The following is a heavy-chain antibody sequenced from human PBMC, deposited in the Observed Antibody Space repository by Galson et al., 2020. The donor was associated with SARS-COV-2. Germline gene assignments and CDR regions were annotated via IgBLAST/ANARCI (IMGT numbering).Heavy chain of an antibody. CDR2: IYPDDSYT. CDR3: ARHGASSGWFEGIDY. J-gene: IGHJ4*02. V-gene: IGHV5-51*01. CDR1: GYSFTNYW. D-gene: IGHD6-19*01. Sequence: GESLKISCQASGYSFTNYWIGWVRQVPGKGLEWIGIIYPDDSYTIYSPSFQGQVTISADKSISTAFLQWTSLKTADTAIYYCARHGASSGWFEGIDYGGQGYMVTVSS.